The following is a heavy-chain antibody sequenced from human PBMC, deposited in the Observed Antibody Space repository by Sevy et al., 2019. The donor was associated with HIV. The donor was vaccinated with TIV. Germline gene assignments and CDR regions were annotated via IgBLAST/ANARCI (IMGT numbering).Heavy chain of an antibody. Sequence: GGCLRLSCAASGFTFSSYSMNWVRQAPGKGLEWVSSISSSSSYIYYADSVKGRFTISRDNAKNSLYVQMNSLRAEDTAVYYCARDTYLDLPWELTFDYWGQGTLVTVSS. J-gene: IGHJ4*02. CDR3: ARDTYLDLPWELTFDY. CDR1: GFTFSSYS. CDR2: ISSSSSYI. V-gene: IGHV3-21*01. D-gene: IGHD1-26*01.